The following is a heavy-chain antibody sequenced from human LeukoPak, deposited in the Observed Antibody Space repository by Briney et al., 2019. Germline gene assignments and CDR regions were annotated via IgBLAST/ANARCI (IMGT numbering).Heavy chain of an antibody. CDR1: SGSISSYY. CDR3: ASIVVVPAAMGYYMDV. D-gene: IGHD2-2*01. Sequence: SETLSLTCTVSSGSISSYYWSWIRQPAGKGLEWIGRIYTSGSTNYNPSLKSRVTMSVDTSKNQFSLKLSSVTAADTAVYYCASIVVVPAAMGYYMDVWGKGTTVTVSS. CDR2: IYTSGST. V-gene: IGHV4-4*07. J-gene: IGHJ6*03.